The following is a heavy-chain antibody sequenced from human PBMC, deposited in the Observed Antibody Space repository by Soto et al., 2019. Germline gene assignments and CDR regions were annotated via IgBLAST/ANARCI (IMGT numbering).Heavy chain of an antibody. CDR1: FASFSSNSYH. V-gene: IGHV4-39*01. Sequence: SETLSLTCSVSFASFSSNSYHWGWIRQPPGKGLEWIGSISYTGTTYYSPSLKSRVTISADTSKKQFSLKLDSATAADTAVYYCARLVVVAPVANVWGQGTLVTVA. D-gene: IGHD2-15*01. CDR2: ISYTGTT. J-gene: IGHJ4*02. CDR3: ARLVVVAPVANV.